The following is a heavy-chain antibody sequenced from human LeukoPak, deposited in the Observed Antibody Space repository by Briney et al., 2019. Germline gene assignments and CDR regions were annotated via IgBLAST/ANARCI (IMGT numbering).Heavy chain of an antibody. J-gene: IGHJ6*02. CDR2: ISWSGGSL. D-gene: IGHD3-10*01. CDR3: AKDPEFGEPYHGMDV. Sequence: GGSLRLSCAVSGFSLDDHAMPWVRQAPGKCLEWVSGISWSGGSLDYADAVKGRFIISRDNAKKYLYLHLNSLRHEATAVYYCAKDPEFGEPYHGMDVWGQGTTVTVSS. CDR1: GFSLDDHA. V-gene: IGHV3-9*01.